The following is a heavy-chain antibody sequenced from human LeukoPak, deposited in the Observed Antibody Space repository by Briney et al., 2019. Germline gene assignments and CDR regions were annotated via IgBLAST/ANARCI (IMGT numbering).Heavy chain of an antibody. D-gene: IGHD3-10*01. CDR1: GYTFTSYD. J-gene: IGHJ5*02. V-gene: IGHV1-8*01. CDR2: MNPNSGNT. CDR3: ARGRRFGEFYNWFDP. Sequence: GASVKVSCKASGYTFTSYDINWVRQATGRGLEWMGWMNPNSGNTGYAQKFQGRVTMTRSTSISTAYMELSSLRSEDTAVYYCARGRRFGEFYNWFDPWGQGTLVTVSS.